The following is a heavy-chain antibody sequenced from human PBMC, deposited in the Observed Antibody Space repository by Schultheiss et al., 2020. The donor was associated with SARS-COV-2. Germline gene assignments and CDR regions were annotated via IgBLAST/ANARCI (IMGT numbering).Heavy chain of an antibody. Sequence: GGSLRLSCAASGFTFSSYGMHWVRQAPGKGLEWVAVIWYDGSNKYYADSVKGRFTISRDNSKNTLYLQMNSLRAEDTAVYYCAKDMVRGLNPAFDYWGQGTLVTVSS. CDR2: IWYDGSNK. V-gene: IGHV3-33*06. D-gene: IGHD3-10*01. J-gene: IGHJ4*02. CDR1: GFTFSSYG. CDR3: AKDMVRGLNPAFDY.